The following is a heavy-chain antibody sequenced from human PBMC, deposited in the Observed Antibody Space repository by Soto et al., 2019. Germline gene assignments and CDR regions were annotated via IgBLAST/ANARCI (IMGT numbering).Heavy chain of an antibody. Sequence: PGESLKISCKGSGYSFSFYWIAWVRQMPGKGLEWMGIIYPGDSDTRYSPSFQGQVTISADKSISTAYLQWSSLKASDTAMYYCVAGYDSAPYYYYGMDVWGQGTTVTVSS. D-gene: IGHD5-12*01. J-gene: IGHJ6*02. V-gene: IGHV5-51*01. CDR3: VAGYDSAPYYYYGMDV. CDR2: IYPGDSDT. CDR1: GYSFSFYW.